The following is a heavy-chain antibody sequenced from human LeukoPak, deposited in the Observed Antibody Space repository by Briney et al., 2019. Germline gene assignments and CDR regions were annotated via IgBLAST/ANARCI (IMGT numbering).Heavy chain of an antibody. D-gene: IGHD6-13*01. CDR3: ASAAAGQNDAFDI. CDR1: GYTFTSYD. V-gene: IGHV1-8*01. J-gene: IGHJ3*02. CDR2: MNPNSGNT. Sequence: GASVKVSCKASGYTFTSYDINWVRQATGQGLEWMGWMNPNSGNTGYAQKFQGRVTMTRNTSISTAYMELSSLRSEDTAVYYCASAAAGQNDAFDIWGQGTMVTVSS.